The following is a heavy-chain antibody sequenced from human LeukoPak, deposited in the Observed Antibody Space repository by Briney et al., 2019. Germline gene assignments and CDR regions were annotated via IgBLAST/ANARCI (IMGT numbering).Heavy chain of an antibody. D-gene: IGHD6-19*01. CDR1: GGSISSYY. CDR3: AGEIAVSATPFDY. Sequence: SETLCLTCTVSGGSISSYYWSWIRQPPGKGLEWIGYIYYSGSTNYNPSLKSGVTISVDTSKNQFSLKLSSVTAADTAVYYCAGEIAVSATPFDYWGQGALVTVSS. CDR2: IYYSGST. V-gene: IGHV4-59*12. J-gene: IGHJ4*02.